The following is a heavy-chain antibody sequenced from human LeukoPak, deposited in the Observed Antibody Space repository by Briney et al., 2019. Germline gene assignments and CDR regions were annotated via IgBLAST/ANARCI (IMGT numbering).Heavy chain of an antibody. CDR1: GGSISSSSYY. Sequence: PSETLSLTCTVSGGSISSSSYYWGWIRQPPGKGLEWIGSIYYSGSTYYNPSLKSRVTLSVDTSKNQFSLKLSSVTAADTAVYYCARAGQRHYDSSGPVDYWGQGTLVTVSS. CDR3: ARAGQRHYDSSGPVDY. D-gene: IGHD3-22*01. V-gene: IGHV4-39*07. J-gene: IGHJ4*02. CDR2: IYYSGST.